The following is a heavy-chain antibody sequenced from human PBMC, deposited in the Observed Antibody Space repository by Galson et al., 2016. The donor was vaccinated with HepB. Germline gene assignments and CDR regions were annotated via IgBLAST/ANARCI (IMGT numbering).Heavy chain of an antibody. D-gene: IGHD1/OR15-1a*01. J-gene: IGHJ6*03. CDR1: GFTFSNYG. V-gene: IGHV3-23*01. CDR3: VQGNTAPAV. CDR2: ISRSGDST. Sequence: SLRLSCAASGFTFSNYGMTWVRQAPGKGLEVVSSISRSGDSTDYADSVKGRFTISRDNSKNTLSLQMNSLTADDTALYYCVQGNTAPAVWGKGTTVTVSS.